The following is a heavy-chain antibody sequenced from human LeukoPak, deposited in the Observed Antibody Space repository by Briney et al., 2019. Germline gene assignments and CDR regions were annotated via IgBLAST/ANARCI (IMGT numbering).Heavy chain of an antibody. D-gene: IGHD3-3*01. V-gene: IGHV4-39*01. CDR2: ISYSGNT. CDR1: GGSISSSTYY. CDR3: ARQRAYDLPPYYMDV. Sequence: SETLSLTCTVSGGSISSSTYYWGRLRQPPGKGLEWIGSISYSGNTFYHPSLKSRVTISVDTSKKQFSLKLSSVTAGDTAVYYCARQRAYDLPPYYMDVWGKGTTVTVSS. J-gene: IGHJ6*03.